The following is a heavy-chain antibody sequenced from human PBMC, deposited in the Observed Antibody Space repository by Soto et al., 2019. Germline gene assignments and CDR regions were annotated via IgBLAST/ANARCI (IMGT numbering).Heavy chain of an antibody. CDR2: IYYSGST. D-gene: IGHD3-22*01. V-gene: IGHV4-59*01. CDR3: ARDSYYYYDSSGLNAFDI. CDR1: GGSITSYY. J-gene: IGHJ4*02. Sequence: SETLSLTCTVSVSGGSITSYYWSWIRQPPGKGLEWIGYIYYSGSTNYNPSLKSRVTISVDTSKNQFSLKLSSVTAADTAVYYCARDSYYYYDSSGLNAFDIWGQGTLVTVSS.